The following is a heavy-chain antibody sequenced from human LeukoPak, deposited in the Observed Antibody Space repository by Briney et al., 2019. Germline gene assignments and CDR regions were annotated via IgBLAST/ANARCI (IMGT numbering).Heavy chain of an antibody. J-gene: IGHJ4*02. CDR1: GFTVSSNY. Sequence: GGSLRLSCAASGFTVSSNYMNWVRQAPGKGLEWVSAISGSGGSTYHADSVKGRFTISRDNSKNTLYLQMNSLRAEDTAVYYCAKDGSYDFWSGPYFDYWGQGTLVTVSS. V-gene: IGHV3-23*01. D-gene: IGHD3-3*01. CDR2: ISGSGGST. CDR3: AKDGSYDFWSGPYFDY.